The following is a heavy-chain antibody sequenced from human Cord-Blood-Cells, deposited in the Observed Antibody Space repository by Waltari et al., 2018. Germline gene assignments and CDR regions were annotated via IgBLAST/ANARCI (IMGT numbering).Heavy chain of an antibody. CDR2: IYYSGST. D-gene: IGHD3-3*01. CDR3: ARHFGAYYDFWSGYFDY. CDR1: GGSIRSSSYY. J-gene: IGHJ4*02. V-gene: IGHV4-39*01. Sequence: QLQLQESGPGLVKPSETLSLPCTASGGSIRSSSYYWGWIRQATGKGLEWIGSIYYSGSTYYNPSLKSRVTISVDTSKNQFSLKLSSVTAADTAVYYCARHFGAYYDFWSGYFDYWGQGTLVTVSS.